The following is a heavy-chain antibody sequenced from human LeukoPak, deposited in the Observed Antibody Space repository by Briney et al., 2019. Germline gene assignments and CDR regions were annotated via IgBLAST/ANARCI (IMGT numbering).Heavy chain of an antibody. V-gene: IGHV3-66*01. CDR2: IYSGGST. Sequence: GGSLRLSCAASGFTVSSNYMSWVRQAPGKGLEWVSVIYSGGSTYYADSVKGRFTISRDNSKNTLYLQMNSLRAEDTAVYYCARSSRGYSGYDLDYWGQGTLVTVSS. D-gene: IGHD5-12*01. J-gene: IGHJ4*02. CDR3: ARSSRGYSGYDLDY. CDR1: GFTVSSNY.